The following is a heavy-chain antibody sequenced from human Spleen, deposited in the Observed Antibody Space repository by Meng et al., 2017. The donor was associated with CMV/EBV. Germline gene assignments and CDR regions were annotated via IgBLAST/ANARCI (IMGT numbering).Heavy chain of an antibody. CDR1: GFSLSTSGGG. CDR3: AHILTFGGGDY. V-gene: IGHV2-5*02. J-gene: IGHJ4*02. Sequence: ITLKVSGPHLVKPPHTLTLTCTFSGFSLSTSGGGVGWIRQPPGKALEWLALIYWDDDKRYSPSLKSRLTITKDTSKNQVVLTMTNMDPVDTATYYCAHILTFGGGDYWGQGTLVTVSS. D-gene: IGHD3-16*01. CDR2: IYWDDDK.